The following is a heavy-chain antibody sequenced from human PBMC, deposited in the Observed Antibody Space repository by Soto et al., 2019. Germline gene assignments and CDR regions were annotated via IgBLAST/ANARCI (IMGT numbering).Heavy chain of an antibody. D-gene: IGHD3-22*01. CDR2: ISGSGGST. CDR1: GFTFSSYA. CDR3: AKDLKGYYDSCAFDI. J-gene: IGHJ3*02. Sequence: GGSLRLSCAASGFTFSSYAISWVRQAPGKGLEWVSAISGSGGSTYYTDSVKGWFTISRDNSKNMLYLQMNSLRAEDTAVYYCAKDLKGYYDSCAFDIWGQGTMV. V-gene: IGHV3-23*01.